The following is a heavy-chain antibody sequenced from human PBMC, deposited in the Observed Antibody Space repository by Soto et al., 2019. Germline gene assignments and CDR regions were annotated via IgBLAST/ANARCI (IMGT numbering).Heavy chain of an antibody. J-gene: IGHJ6*02. CDR3: ARDNSYGIYYYYSMDV. V-gene: IGHV3-53*01. CDR1: GFTVSSNY. CDR2: IYSGGST. D-gene: IGHD5-18*01. Sequence: PGGSLRLSCAASGFTVSSNYMSWVRQAPGKGLEWVSVIYSGGSTYYADSVKGRFTISRDNSKNTLYLQMNSLRAEDTAVYYCARDNSYGIYYYYSMDVWGQGTTVTVSS.